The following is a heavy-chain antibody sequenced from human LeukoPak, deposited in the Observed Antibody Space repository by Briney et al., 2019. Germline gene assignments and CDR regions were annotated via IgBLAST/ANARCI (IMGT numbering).Heavy chain of an antibody. CDR3: ARVNQWLVPYFDY. Sequence: GGSLRLSCAASGFTFSSYSMNWVRQAPGKGLEWVSYISSSGSTIYYADSVKGRFTISRDHAKNSLYLQMNSLRAEDTAVYYCARVNQWLVPYFDYWGQGTLVTVSS. V-gene: IGHV3-48*04. J-gene: IGHJ4*02. CDR2: ISSSGSTI. CDR1: GFTFSSYS. D-gene: IGHD6-19*01.